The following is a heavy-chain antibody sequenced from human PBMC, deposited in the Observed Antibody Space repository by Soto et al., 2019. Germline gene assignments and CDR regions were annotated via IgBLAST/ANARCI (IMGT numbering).Heavy chain of an antibody. CDR3: ARRRMATYYYDSSGNDY. CDR1: GFTFSSYW. CDR2: IKQDGSEK. V-gene: IGHV3-7*01. Sequence: EVQLVESGGGLVQPGGSLRLSCAASGFTFSSYWMSWVRQAPGKGLEWVANIKQDGSEKYYVDSVKGRFTISRDNAKNSLYLKMNRLRAEDTAVYYCARRRMATYYYDSSGNDYWGQGTLVTVSS. J-gene: IGHJ4*02. D-gene: IGHD3-22*01.